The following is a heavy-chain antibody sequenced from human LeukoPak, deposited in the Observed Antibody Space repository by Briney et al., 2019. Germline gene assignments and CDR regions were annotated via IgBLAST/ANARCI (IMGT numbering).Heavy chain of an antibody. CDR1: GFTFSDYT. Sequence: GGSLRLACAVSGFTFSDYTMTWVRQAPGKGLEWVSYISTSSSTIYYADSVKGRFTISRDNTKNALYLQMNSLRAEDTAVYYCARVPSGYPLGYGYYHYYMDVWRKGTTVSVSS. V-gene: IGHV3-48*04. CDR2: ISTSSSTI. D-gene: IGHD5-18*01. CDR3: ARVPSGYPLGYGYYHYYMDV. J-gene: IGHJ6*03.